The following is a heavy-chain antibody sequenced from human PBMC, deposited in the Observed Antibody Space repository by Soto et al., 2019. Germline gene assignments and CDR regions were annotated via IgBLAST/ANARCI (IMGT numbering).Heavy chain of an antibody. D-gene: IGHD2-15*01. Sequence: EVQLVESGGGLVEPGGSLRLTCAVSGAPFSGHWMSWVRQAPGKGLEWVARIKSKKDGGTIEYAAPVKGRLTISRDDAGNTLYLQMISLKTEDTAIYYCTAETYCGGGSCPEYWGQGTLVTVSS. J-gene: IGHJ4*02. CDR2: IKSKKDGGTI. CDR1: GAPFSGHW. CDR3: TAETYCGGGSCPEY. V-gene: IGHV3-15*01.